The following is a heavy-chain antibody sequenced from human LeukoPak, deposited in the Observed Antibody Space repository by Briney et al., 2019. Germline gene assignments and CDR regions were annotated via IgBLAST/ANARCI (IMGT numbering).Heavy chain of an antibody. V-gene: IGHV1-2*02. CDR1: GYTFTGYY. CDR2: INPHSGGT. CDR3: ARDRGSGSYQRRYYFDY. Sequence: ASVKVSCKASGYTFTGYYIHWVRQAPGQGLEWMGWINPHSGGTNYAQKFQGRVTMTRDTSISTAYMELSRLRSDDTAVYYCARDRGSGSYQRRYYFDYWGQGTLVTVSS. J-gene: IGHJ4*02. D-gene: IGHD1-26*01.